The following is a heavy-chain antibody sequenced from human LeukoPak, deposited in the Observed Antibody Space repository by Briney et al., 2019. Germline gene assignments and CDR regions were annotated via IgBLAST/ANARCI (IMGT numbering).Heavy chain of an antibody. V-gene: IGHV4-59*01. Sequence: SETLSLTCTVPGGSISSYYWSWIRQPPGKGLEWIGYIYYSGSTNYNPSLKSRVTISVDTSKNQFSLKLSSVTAADTAVYYCARVAQIFYYGMDVWGQGTTVTVSS. J-gene: IGHJ6*02. CDR1: GGSISSYY. CDR2: IYYSGST. CDR3: ARVAQIFYYGMDV.